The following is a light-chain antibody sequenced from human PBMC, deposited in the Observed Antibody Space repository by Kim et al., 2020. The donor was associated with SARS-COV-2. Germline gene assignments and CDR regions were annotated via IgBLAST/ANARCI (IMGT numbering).Light chain of an antibody. J-gene: IGLJ2*01. CDR3: QSYDSRTFVL. V-gene: IGLV3-1*01. CDR1: KSGYNY. CDR2: EDN. Sequence: PVKSARTCCSGDKSGYNYVWWEQQQPWQSPVLIIYEDNKRPAGIARRFSGSKAGNTASLTSGGPQAKEEADYCCQSYDSRTFVLFGGGTQLTVL.